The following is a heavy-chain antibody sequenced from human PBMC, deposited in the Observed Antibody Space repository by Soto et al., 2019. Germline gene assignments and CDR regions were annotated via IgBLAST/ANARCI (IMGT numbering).Heavy chain of an antibody. CDR3: ARRIYVALYFIY. D-gene: IGHD2-15*01. V-gene: IGHV3-23*01. J-gene: IGHJ4*02. Sequence: EVQLLESGGGLVQPGGSLRLSCAASGFTFSSYAMSWVRQAPGKGLEWVSVISGSGDSTYYADSVKGRFTISRDNSNNTLYLQMKRLRAEDTAVYYSARRIYVALYFIYWGQGTLVTASS. CDR1: GFTFSSYA. CDR2: ISGSGDST.